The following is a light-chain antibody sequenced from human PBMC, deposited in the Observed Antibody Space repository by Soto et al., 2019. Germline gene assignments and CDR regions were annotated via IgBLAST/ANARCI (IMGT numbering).Light chain of an antibody. V-gene: IGKV1-5*01. CDR2: AAS. CDR3: HQRQYWPPIT. J-gene: IGKJ5*01. CDR1: QSISSW. Sequence: DIQMTQSPSTLSGAVGDRVTITFRASQSISSWLAWYQQKPGKAPKLMIYAASTLQAGVPSRFSGSGSGTDFTLTISSLEPEDFAVYYCHQRQYWPPITFGQGTRLEIK.